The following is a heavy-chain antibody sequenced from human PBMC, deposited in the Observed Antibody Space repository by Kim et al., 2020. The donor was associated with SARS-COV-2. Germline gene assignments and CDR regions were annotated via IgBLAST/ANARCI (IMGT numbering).Heavy chain of an antibody. V-gene: IGHV3-33*01. CDR1: GFTFSSYG. D-gene: IGHD6-13*01. CDR3: ARDRDSSSRPEYYFDY. Sequence: GGSLRLSCAASGFTFSSYGMHWVRQAPGKGLEWVAVIWYDGSNKYYADSVKGRFTISRDNSKNTLYLQMNSLRAEDTAVYYCARDRDSSSRPEYYFDYWGQGTLGTVSS. CDR2: IWYDGSNK. J-gene: IGHJ4*02.